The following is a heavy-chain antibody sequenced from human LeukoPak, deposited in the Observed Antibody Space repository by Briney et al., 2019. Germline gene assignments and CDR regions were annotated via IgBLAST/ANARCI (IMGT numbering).Heavy chain of an antibody. V-gene: IGHV3-21*01. CDR2: ISSSSSFI. J-gene: IGHJ4*02. CDR3: ARDGAGGYYFDY. Sequence: GGSLRLSCAASGFTFSTYTMTWVRQAPGKVLEWVSSISSSSSFIYNADSVKGRFTISRGNAKNSLYLQMNSLRAEDTAVYYCARDGAGGYYFDYWGQGTLVTVSS. D-gene: IGHD4/OR15-4a*01. CDR1: GFTFSTYT.